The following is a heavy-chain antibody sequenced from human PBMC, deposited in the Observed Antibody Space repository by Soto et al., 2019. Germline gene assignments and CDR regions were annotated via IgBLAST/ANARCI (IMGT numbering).Heavy chain of an antibody. V-gene: IGHV3-33*01. CDR2: IWYDGSNK. CDR1: GFTFSGYG. J-gene: IGHJ4*02. Sequence: GGSLRLSCAASGFTFSGYGMHWVRQAPGKGLEWVAVIWYDGSNKYFADSVKGRFTISRDNSKNTLYLQMTSLRAEDTAVYYCARWSGYHETYYFDYWGQGTLVTVSS. D-gene: IGHD5-12*01. CDR3: ARWSGYHETYYFDY.